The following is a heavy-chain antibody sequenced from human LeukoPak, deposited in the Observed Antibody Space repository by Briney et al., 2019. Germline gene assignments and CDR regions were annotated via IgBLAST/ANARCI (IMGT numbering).Heavy chain of an antibody. CDR3: ARGGDYYDSSGYYYGTTFDY. D-gene: IGHD3-22*01. CDR2: IYYSGST. J-gene: IGHJ4*02. CDR1: GYSISSDYY. V-gene: IGHV4-61*01. Sequence: SETLSLTCTVSGYSISSDYYWSWIRQPPGKGLEWIGYIYYSGSTNYNPSLKSRVTISVDTSKNQFSLKLSSVTAADTAVYYCARGGDYYDSSGYYYGTTFDYWGQGTLVTVSS.